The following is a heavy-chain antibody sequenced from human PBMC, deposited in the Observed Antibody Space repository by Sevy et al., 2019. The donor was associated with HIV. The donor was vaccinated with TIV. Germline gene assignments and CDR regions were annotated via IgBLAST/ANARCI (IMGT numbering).Heavy chain of an antibody. CDR2: ISSSSSYI. V-gene: IGHV3-21*01. J-gene: IGHJ4*02. CDR1: GFTFSSYS. Sequence: GGSLRLSCAASGFTFSSYSMNWVRQAPGKGLEWVSSISSSSSYIYYADTVKGRFTISRDNAKNSLYLQMNSLRAEDTAVYYCARGLLWFGELINYFDYWGQGTLVTVSS. D-gene: IGHD3-10*01. CDR3: ARGLLWFGELINYFDY.